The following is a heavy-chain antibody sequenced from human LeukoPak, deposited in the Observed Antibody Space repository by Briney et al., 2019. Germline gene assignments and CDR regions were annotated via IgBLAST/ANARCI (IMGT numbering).Heavy chain of an antibody. J-gene: IGHJ4*02. CDR2: IYYSGST. CDR1: GDSISSYY. CDR3: ASQPGDY. V-gene: IGHV4-59*08. Sequence: PSETLSLTCTVSGDSISSYYWNWIRQPPGKGLEWIGYIYYSGSTNYNPSLKSRVTISVDTSKNQFSLKVSSVTAADTAVYYCASQPGDYWGQGTLVTVSS.